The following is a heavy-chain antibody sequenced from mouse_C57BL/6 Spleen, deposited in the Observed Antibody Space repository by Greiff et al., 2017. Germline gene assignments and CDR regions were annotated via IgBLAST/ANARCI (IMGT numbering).Heavy chain of an antibody. V-gene: IGHV1-22*01. CDR2: INPNNGGT. D-gene: IGHD1-1*02. CDR1: GYTFTDYN. J-gene: IGHJ2*01. Sequence: VQLKQSGPELVKPGASEKMSCKASGYTFTDYNMHWVKQSHGKSLEWIGYINPNNGGTSYNPKFKGKATLTVNKSSSTAYMELRSLTSEDSAVYYWAREGAIWGSFDYGGQGTTLTVSS. CDR3: AREGAIWGSFDY.